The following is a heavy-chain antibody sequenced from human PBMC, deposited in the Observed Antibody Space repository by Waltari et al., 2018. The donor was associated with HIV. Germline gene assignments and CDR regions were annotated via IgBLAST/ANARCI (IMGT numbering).Heavy chain of an antibody. CDR3: ARLYCSGGSCYSEWYFDY. V-gene: IGHV4-39*01. D-gene: IGHD2-15*01. CDR1: GGSLRSSSYY. CDR2: IYYSGST. Sequence: QLQLQESGPGLVKPSETLSLTCTVSGGSLRSSSYYWGWVRRPPGKGLEWIGSIYYSGSTYYNPSLKSRVTISVDTSKNQFSLKLSSVTAADTAVYYCARLYCSGGSCYSEWYFDYWGQGTLVTVSS. J-gene: IGHJ4*02.